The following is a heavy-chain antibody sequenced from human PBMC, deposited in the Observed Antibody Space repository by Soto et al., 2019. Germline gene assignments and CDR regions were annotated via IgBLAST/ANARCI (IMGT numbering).Heavy chain of an antibody. Sequence: PGGSLRLSCAASGFTFSSYWISWVGQAPGEGLEWVANIKQDGSEKYYEDSVKSRFAISRDNAKNSLYLQMNSLRAEDTAVYYFAIELPLHHVKWLPPDYWGQGTLV. CDR3: AIELPLHHVKWLPPDY. V-gene: IGHV3-7*03. D-gene: IGHD6-19*01. CDR2: IKQDGSEK. J-gene: IGHJ4*02. CDR1: GFTFSSYW.